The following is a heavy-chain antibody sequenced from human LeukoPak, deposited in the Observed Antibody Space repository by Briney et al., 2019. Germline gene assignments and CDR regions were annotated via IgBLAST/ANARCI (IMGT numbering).Heavy chain of an antibody. CDR3: ARQRSSSWYDAFDL. D-gene: IGHD6-13*01. J-gene: IGHJ3*01. Sequence: PSETLSLTCTVSGGSISSSSYYWGWIRQPPGKGLEWIGSIYYSGSTFYNASLKSRVSISVGTSKNQFSLNLTSVTAADTAVYYCARQRSSSWYDAFDLWGQGTMVTVSS. V-gene: IGHV4-39*01. CDR2: IYYSGST. CDR1: GGSISSSSYY.